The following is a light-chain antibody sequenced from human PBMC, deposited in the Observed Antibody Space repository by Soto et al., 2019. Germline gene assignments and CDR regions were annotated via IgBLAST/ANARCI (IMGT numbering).Light chain of an antibody. CDR3: SSYAGSNNFV. CDR1: SSAVGGYNS. CDR2: EVT. J-gene: IGLJ2*01. Sequence: QSVLTQAPSASGSPGQSVTISCTGTSSAVGGYNSVSWYQQHPGKAPKLMIYEVTKRPSGVPDRFSGSRSGNTASLTVSGLQAEDEADYYCSSYAGSNNFVFGGGTKLTVL. V-gene: IGLV2-8*01.